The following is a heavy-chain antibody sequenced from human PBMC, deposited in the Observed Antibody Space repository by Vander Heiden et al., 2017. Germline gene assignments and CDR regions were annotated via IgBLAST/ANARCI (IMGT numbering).Heavy chain of an antibody. CDR1: GFTVSRKY. V-gene: IGHV3-53*01. CDR3: ARDRFASYYYGMDV. Sequence: EVQLVESGGGLIQPGGSLRLSCAASGFTVSRKYMSWVRQAPGKGLEWVSVIYSGGSTYYADSVKGRFTISRDNSKNTLYLQMNSLRAEDTAVYYCARDRFASYYYGMDVWGQGTTVTVSS. CDR2: IYSGGST. D-gene: IGHD3-10*01. J-gene: IGHJ6*02.